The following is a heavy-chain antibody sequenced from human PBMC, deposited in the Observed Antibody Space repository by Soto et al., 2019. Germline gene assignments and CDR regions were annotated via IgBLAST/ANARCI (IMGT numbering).Heavy chain of an antibody. Sequence: QVQLVQSGAEVKKPGSSVKVSCKASGDTFSTYTITWMRQAPGQGLEWMGGIIPRSATSKYAQKFQGRVTITADESTSTVYVDLRTLRPEDTAVYYCAREGLVLVPPTVNSDYYYYAMDVWGQGTTVTVSS. D-gene: IGHD1-20*01. CDR2: IIPRSATS. V-gene: IGHV1-69*12. J-gene: IGHJ6*02. CDR3: AREGLVLVPPTVNSDYYYYAMDV. CDR1: GDTFSTYT.